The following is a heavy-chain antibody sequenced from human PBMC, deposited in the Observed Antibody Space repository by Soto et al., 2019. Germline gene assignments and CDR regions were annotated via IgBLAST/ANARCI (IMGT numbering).Heavy chain of an antibody. Sequence: GGSLRLSCAASGFTFSSYAMSWVRQAPGKGLEWVSAISGSGGSTYYADSVKGRFTISRDNSKNTLYLQMNSLRAEDTAVYYCAKSGFSSGNDYYDSSGYYVAPFDYWGKGTPVTVSS. CDR2: ISGSGGST. J-gene: IGHJ4*02. D-gene: IGHD3-22*01. V-gene: IGHV3-23*01. CDR1: GFTFSSYA. CDR3: AKSGFSSGNDYYDSSGYYVAPFDY.